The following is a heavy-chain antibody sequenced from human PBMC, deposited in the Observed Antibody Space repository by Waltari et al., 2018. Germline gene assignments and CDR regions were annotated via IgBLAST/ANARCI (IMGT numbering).Heavy chain of an antibody. CDR2: LDWDDDK. Sequence: QVTLRESGPALVKPTQTLTLTCPFSGFSLSTSGMCVSWIRQPPGKALEWLARLDWDDDKYYSTTLKTRLTTSKDTSKNQVFLTMTNMDPVDTATYYCARIKVGATGDDAFDIWGQGTMVTVSS. V-gene: IGHV2-70*15. CDR1: GFSLSTSGMC. J-gene: IGHJ3*02. D-gene: IGHD1-26*01. CDR3: ARIKVGATGDDAFDI.